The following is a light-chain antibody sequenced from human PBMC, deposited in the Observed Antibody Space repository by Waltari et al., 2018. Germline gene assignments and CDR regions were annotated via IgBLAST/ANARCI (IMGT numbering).Light chain of an antibody. CDR2: KAS. CDR3: QQYYTYPYT. CDR1: RSILTW. Sequence: DIQMTQSPSTLSASLGDRVTLTCRASRSILTWLAWYQQKLGKAPKLLIYKASTLEGGVPSRFSGSGSETEFTLTITSLQPDDFATYYCQQYYTYPYTFGQGTKLEIK. J-gene: IGKJ2*01. V-gene: IGKV1-5*03.